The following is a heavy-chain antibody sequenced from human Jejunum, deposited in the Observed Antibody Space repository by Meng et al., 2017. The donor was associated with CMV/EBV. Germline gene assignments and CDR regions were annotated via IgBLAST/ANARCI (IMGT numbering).Heavy chain of an antibody. D-gene: IGHD1-26*01. CDR3: VRAGSGNAYGLFDS. CDR1: GLAFSGHR. V-gene: IGHV3-74*01. CDR2: IDIDGSPT. J-gene: IGHJ4*02. Sequence: GLAFSGHRRDWVRQAPGKGLVWVAGIDIDGSPTSYAGSVKGRFTIYRDSAKNTLYLQMDRLRAEDMAVYYCVRAGSGNAYGLFDSWGQGTLVTVSS.